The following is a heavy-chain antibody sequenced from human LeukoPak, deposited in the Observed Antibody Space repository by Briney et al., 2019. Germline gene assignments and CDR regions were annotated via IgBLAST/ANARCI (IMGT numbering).Heavy chain of an antibody. CDR3: AGAYCGGDCYSGRTFDI. V-gene: IGHV4-4*02. CDR1: GGSISSSYW. CDR2: VYHSGST. D-gene: IGHD2-21*02. Sequence: SLSLTCAVSGGSISSSYWWSWVRQPPGKGLKWIGEVYHSGSTNYNPSLRSRVTISVDKSKNQFSLRLSSVTAADTAVYYCAGAYCGGDCYSGRTFDIWGQGTMVTVSS. J-gene: IGHJ3*02.